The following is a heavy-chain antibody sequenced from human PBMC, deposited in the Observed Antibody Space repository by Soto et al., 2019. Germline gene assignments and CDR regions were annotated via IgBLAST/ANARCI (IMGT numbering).Heavy chain of an antibody. CDR1: GCTFSDYY. Sequence: GWLRRACTASGCTFSDYYMSWIRQAPGKGLVWVSYISSSGTPIYYEDSMKGRFTISRDNAKNELYLQMSRLSAEDTAFYYCARSQGPFWYFDYWGQGILVTVSS. J-gene: IGHJ4*02. CDR2: ISSSGTPI. V-gene: IGHV3-11*01. CDR3: ARSQGPFWYFDY.